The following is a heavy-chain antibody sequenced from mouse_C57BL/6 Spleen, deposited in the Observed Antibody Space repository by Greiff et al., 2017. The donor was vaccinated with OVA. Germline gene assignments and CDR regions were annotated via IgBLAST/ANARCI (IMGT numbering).Heavy chain of an antibody. CDR1: GYTFTDYN. Sequence: EVKLQQSGPELVKPGASVKMSCKASGYTFTDYNMHWVKQSHGKSLEWIGYINPNNGGTSYNQKFKGKATLTVNKSSSTAYMELRSLTSEDSAVYYCAREGLYGYFDYWGQGTTLTVSA. D-gene: IGHD2-12*01. CDR3: AREGLYGYFDY. V-gene: IGHV1-22*01. CDR2: INPNNGGT. J-gene: IGHJ2*01.